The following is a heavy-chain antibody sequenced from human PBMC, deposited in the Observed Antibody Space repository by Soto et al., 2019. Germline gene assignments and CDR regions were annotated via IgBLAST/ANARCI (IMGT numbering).Heavy chain of an antibody. Sequence: PSVMVSCTASGYTFSSYHMHWVRQAPGQRHERMGTTNPTGGSTSYAQKFQGRVTMTRDTSTSTVYMELSSLRSEDTAVYYCARDSCISTSCYYAYYGMDVWRQGTTVTVSS. J-gene: IGHJ6*02. CDR1: GYTFSSYH. CDR2: TNPTGGST. CDR3: ARDSCISTSCYYAYYGMDV. D-gene: IGHD2-2*01. V-gene: IGHV1-46*01.